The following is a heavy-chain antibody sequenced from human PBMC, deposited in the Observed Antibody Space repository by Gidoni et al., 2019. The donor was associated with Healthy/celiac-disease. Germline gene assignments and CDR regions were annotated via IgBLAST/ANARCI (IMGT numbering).Heavy chain of an antibody. D-gene: IGHD1-1*01. Sequence: STYYNPSLKSRVTISVDTSKNQFSLKLSSVTAADTAVYYCARVKARTVPHLAWFDPWGQGTLVTVSS. CDR2: ST. CDR3: ARVKARTVPHLAWFDP. J-gene: IGHJ5*02. V-gene: IGHV4-31*02.